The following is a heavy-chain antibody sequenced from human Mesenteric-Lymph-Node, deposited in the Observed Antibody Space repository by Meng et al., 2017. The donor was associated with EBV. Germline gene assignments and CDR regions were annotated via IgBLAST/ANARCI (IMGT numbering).Heavy chain of an antibody. CDR3: ARDGLRFFHSGTYAGGY. Sequence: QVQLVQSGLKVKKPGPSMKVSCQASGYTFTSSVFPWVRQAPGQGLEWMGWISPYNGHTNYPQKFQDRVTMTTAISTSTAYMELRSLRSDDTAVYYCARDGLRFFHSGTYAGGYWGQGTLVTVSS. J-gene: IGHJ4*02. CDR1: GYTFTSSV. V-gene: IGHV1-18*01. CDR2: ISPYNGHT. D-gene: IGHD3-10*01.